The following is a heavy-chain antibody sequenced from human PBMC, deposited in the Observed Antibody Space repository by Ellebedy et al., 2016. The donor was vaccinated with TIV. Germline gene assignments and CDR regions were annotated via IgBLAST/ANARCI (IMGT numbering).Heavy chain of an antibody. J-gene: IGHJ4*02. Sequence: PGGSLRLSCAASGFTFSSSAMSCVRQAPGKGLEWVSAISGSGGSTYYADSVKGRFTISRDNSKNTLYLQMNSLRAEDTAVYYCAKSLGRAGSLPDYWGQGTLVTVSS. CDR1: GFTFSSSA. CDR3: AKSLGRAGSLPDY. CDR2: ISGSGGST. D-gene: IGHD3-10*01. V-gene: IGHV3-23*01.